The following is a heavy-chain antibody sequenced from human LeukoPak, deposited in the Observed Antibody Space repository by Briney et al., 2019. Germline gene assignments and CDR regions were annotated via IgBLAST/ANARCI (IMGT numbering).Heavy chain of an antibody. CDR2: INSNSGGT. CDR1: GYTFTGYY. Sequence: ASVKVSCKASGYTFTGYYMHWVRQAPGQGLEWMGWINSNSGGTNYAQKFQGRVTMTRDTSISTAYMELSRLRSDVTAVYYCARGSPHYYYYYYMDVWGKGTTVTISS. CDR3: ARGSPHYYYYYYMDV. J-gene: IGHJ6*03. V-gene: IGHV1-2*02.